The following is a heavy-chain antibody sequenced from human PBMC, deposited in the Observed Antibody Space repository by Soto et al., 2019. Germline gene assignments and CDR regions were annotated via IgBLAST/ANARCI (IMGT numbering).Heavy chain of an antibody. CDR1: GGSISSYY. CDR3: ARVVCRTVIGSKNWFAP. CDR2: IYYSGST. V-gene: IGHV4-59*01. D-gene: IGHD4-4*01. J-gene: IGHJ5*02. Sequence: PSETLSLTCTVSGGSISSYYWSWIRQPPGKGLEWIGYIYYSGSTNYNPSLKSRVTISVDTSKNQFSLKLSSVTAADTAVYYCARVVCRTVIGSKNWFAPSAQRTLVPVSS.